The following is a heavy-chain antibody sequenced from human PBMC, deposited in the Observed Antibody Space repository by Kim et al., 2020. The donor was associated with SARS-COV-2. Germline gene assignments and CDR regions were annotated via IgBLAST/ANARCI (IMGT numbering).Heavy chain of an antibody. J-gene: IGHJ6*02. Sequence: GGYLRLSCAASGLNFDNSAMNWVRQTPGKGLEWVAGISYDGRSTYYADSVKGRFTISRDNAKSTLYLEMKILRVEDTALYYCSRGNYYESMSLSDYYNGMDVWGQGTTVTVSS. CDR3: SRGNYYESMSLSDYYNGMDV. CDR1: GLNFDNSA. D-gene: IGHD3-22*01. V-gene: IGHV3-30-3*01. CDR2: ISYDGRST.